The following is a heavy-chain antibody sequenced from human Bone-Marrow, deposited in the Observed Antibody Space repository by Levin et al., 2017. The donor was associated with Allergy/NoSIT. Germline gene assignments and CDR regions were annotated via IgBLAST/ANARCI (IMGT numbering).Heavy chain of an antibody. CDR1: GGSFSGYY. V-gene: IGHV4-34*01. J-gene: IGHJ4*02. CDR2: INHSGST. Sequence: SETLSLTCAVYGGSFSGYYWSWIRQPPGKGLEWIGEINHSGSTNYNPSLKSRVTISVDTSKNQFSLKLSSVTAADTAVYYCARDQGLRFFDYWGQGTLVTVSS. CDR3: ARDQGLRFFDY. D-gene: IGHD5-12*01.